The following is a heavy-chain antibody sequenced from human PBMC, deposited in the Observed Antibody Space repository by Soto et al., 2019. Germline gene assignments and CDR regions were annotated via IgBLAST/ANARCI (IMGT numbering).Heavy chain of an antibody. V-gene: IGHV3-33*01. CDR2: IWHDGSDK. Sequence: QVQLVESGGGVVQPGRSLRLSCAASGFTFSNYGMHWVRQAPGKGLEWVALIWHDGSDKYYADSVKGRFTISRDTKNTLFLKKNSRRAEDTAVYYCARGDGILYDYWGQGTLVTVSS. CDR1: GFTFSNYG. CDR3: ARGDGILYDY. D-gene: IGHD2-15*01. J-gene: IGHJ4*02.